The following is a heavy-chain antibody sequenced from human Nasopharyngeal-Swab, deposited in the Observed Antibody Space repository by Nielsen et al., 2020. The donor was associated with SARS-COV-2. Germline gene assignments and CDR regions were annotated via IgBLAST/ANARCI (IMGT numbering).Heavy chain of an antibody. D-gene: IGHD3-22*01. CDR3: ARGHIGYYYDSRGYYPFDY. Sequence: SVKVSCKASGGTFSSYAISWVRQAPGQGLEWMGGIIPIFGTANYAQKFQGRVTITADESTSTAYMELSSLRSEDTAVYYCARGHIGYYYDSRGYYPFDYWGQGTLVTVSS. J-gene: IGHJ4*02. CDR1: GGTFSSYA. V-gene: IGHV1-69*13. CDR2: IIPIFGTA.